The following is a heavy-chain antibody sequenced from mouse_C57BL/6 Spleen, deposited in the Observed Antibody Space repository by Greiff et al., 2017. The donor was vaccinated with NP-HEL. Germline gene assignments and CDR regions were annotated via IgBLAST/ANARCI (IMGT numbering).Heavy chain of an antibody. Sequence: EVMLVESEGGLVQPGSSMKLSCTASGFTFSDYYMAWVRQVPEKGLEWVANINYDGSSTYYLDSLKSRFIISRDNAKNILYLQMSSLKSEDTATYYCARGSWDFDYWGQGTTLTVSS. CDR2: INYDGSST. D-gene: IGHD1-1*01. CDR1: GFTFSDYY. J-gene: IGHJ2*01. V-gene: IGHV5-16*01. CDR3: ARGSWDFDY.